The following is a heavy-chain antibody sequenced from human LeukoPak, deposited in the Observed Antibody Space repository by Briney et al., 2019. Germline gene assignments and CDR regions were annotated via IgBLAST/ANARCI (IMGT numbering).Heavy chain of an antibody. CDR1: GFTVSNNF. J-gene: IGHJ4*02. D-gene: IGHD6-13*01. V-gene: IGHV3-66*01. CDR3: AREASSRGFDY. CDR2: IYSGGST. Sequence: PGGSLRLSCAASGFTVSNNFMSWVRQAPGKGLEWVSVIYSGGSTYYADSVKGRFTTSRDNSKNTLYLQMNSLRAEDTAVYYCAREASSRGFDYWGQGTLVTVSS.